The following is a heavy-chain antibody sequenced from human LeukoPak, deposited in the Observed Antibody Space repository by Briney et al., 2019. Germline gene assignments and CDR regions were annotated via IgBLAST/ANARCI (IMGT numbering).Heavy chain of an antibody. D-gene: IGHD4-17*01. CDR2: IYYSGST. CDR1: GGSISSGDYY. CDR3: ARGGAYGNYFDY. V-gene: IGHV4-30-4*01. J-gene: IGHJ4*02. Sequence: SETLSLTGTVSGGSISSGDYYWSWIRQPPGKGLEWIGYIYYSGSTYYNPSLKSRVTISVDTSKNQFSLKLSSVTAADTAVYYCARGGAYGNYFDYWGQGTLVTVSS.